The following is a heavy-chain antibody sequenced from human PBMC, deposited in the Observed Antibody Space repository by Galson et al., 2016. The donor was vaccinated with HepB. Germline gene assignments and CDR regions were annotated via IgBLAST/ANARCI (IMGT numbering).Heavy chain of an antibody. CDR3: ARELNYYDSSGPMFDY. Sequence: SETLSLTCTVSGGSINNYYWSWIRQSPGKGLEWIGYIYSSGITNYNPSLKSRVTMSVDTSKSQFSLNLSSVTAADTAVYFCARELNYYDSSGPMFDYWGQGTLVTVSS. CDR2: IYSSGIT. CDR1: GGSINNYY. D-gene: IGHD3-22*01. V-gene: IGHV4-59*01. J-gene: IGHJ4*02.